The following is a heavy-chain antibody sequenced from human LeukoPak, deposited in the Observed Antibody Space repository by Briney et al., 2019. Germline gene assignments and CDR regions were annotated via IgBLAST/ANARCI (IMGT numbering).Heavy chain of an antibody. D-gene: IGHD5-12*01. V-gene: IGHV1-8*03. Sequence: ASVKVSCKASGYTFTSYDINWVRQATGQGLEWMGWMNPNSGNTGYAQKFQGRVTITRNTSISTAYMELSSLRSDDTAVYYCARDGAYSGYDGYYYYYMDVWGKGTTVTVSS. CDR2: MNPNSGNT. J-gene: IGHJ6*03. CDR3: ARDGAYSGYDGYYYYYMDV. CDR1: GYTFTSYD.